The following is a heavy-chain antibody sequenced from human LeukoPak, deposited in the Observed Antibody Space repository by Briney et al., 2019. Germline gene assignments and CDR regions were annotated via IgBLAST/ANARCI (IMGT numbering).Heavy chain of an antibody. V-gene: IGHV5-51*01. CDR1: GYSFTSYW. CDR3: ASGKYYDFWSGYSSGLDY. J-gene: IGHJ4*02. D-gene: IGHD3-3*01. CDR2: IYPGDSDT. Sequence: PGESLKISCKGSGYSFTSYWIGWVRQMPGKGLEWMGIIYPGDSDTRYSPSFQGQVTISADKSISTAYLQWSSLKASDTAMYYCASGKYYDFWSGYSSGLDYWGQGTLVTVSS.